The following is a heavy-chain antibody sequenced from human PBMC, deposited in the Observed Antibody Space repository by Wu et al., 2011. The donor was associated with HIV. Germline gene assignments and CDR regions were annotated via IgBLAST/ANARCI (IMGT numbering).Heavy chain of an antibody. V-gene: IGHV1-8*02. CDR2: MNPNSGYT. CDR1: GYTFTNYD. Sequence: QVQLVQSGAEVKKPGASVKVSCKAYGYTFTNYDINWVRQATGQGLEWMGWMNPNSGYTGYAQKFQGRLTMTRNTSITTAYMELSSLRSEDTAVYYCVVRNWGSGGWGWRTDYWGQGTWSPSPQ. D-gene: IGHD7-27*01. J-gene: IGHJ4*02. CDR3: VVRNWGSGGWGWRTDY.